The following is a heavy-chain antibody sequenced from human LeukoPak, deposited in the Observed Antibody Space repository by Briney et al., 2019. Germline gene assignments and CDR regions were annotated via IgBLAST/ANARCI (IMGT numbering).Heavy chain of an antibody. CDR2: MNPNNGNT. Sequence: ASVKVSCKASGYTFTSYDINWVRQATGQGLEWMGWMNPNNGNTDYAQKFQGRVTITADKSTSTAYMELSSLRSEDTAVYYCARVRPFVDWGQGTLVTVSS. D-gene: IGHD2-21*01. J-gene: IGHJ1*01. CDR3: ARVRPFVD. V-gene: IGHV1-8*01. CDR1: GYTFTSYD.